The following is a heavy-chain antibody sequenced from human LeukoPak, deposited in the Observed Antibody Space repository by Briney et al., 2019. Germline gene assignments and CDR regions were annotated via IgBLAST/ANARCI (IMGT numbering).Heavy chain of an antibody. V-gene: IGHV4-59*01. CDR1: GGSISSYY. Sequence: ETLSLTCTVSGGSISSYYWSWIRQPPGKGLEWIGYIYYSGSTNYNPSLKSRVTISVDTSKNQFSLKLSSVTAADTAVYFCARSGFNYGDLRDWFDPWGQGTLVTVSS. J-gene: IGHJ5*02. D-gene: IGHD4-17*01. CDR2: IYYSGST. CDR3: ARSGFNYGDLRDWFDP.